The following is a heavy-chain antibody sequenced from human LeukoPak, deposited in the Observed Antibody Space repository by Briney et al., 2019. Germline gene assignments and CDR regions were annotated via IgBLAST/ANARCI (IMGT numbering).Heavy chain of an antibody. V-gene: IGHV4-59*01. CDR3: ARSGAAGPNDAFDI. CDR2: IYYSGST. Sequence: KSSETLSLTCTVSGGSISSYYWSWIRQPPGKGLERIGYIYYSGSTNYNPSLKSRVTISVDTSKNQFSLKLSSVAAADTAVYYCARSGAAGPNDAFDIWGQGTMVTVSS. D-gene: IGHD6-13*01. CDR1: GGSISSYY. J-gene: IGHJ3*02.